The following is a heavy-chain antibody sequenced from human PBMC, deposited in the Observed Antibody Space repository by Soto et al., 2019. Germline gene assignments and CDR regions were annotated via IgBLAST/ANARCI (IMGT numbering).Heavy chain of an antibody. CDR1: GDSVSINSGA. V-gene: IGHV2-5*08. CDR3: VHSSFKY. J-gene: IGHJ4*02. CDR2: IYWDDDK. Sequence: QTLSLTCAISGDSVSINSGAWNWIRQPPGKALEWLALIYWDDDKRYSPTLKSRLTITKDTSKNQVVLTMTNMGPVDTGTYYCVHSSFKYWGQGTRVTSPQ.